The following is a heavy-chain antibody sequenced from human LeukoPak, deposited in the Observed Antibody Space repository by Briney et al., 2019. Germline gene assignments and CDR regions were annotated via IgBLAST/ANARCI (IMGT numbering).Heavy chain of an antibody. CDR2: INPSGGST. Sequence: ASARVSCKASGYTFTSYYMHWVRQAPGQGLEWMGIINPSGGSTSYAQKFQGRVTMTRDTSTSTVYMELSSLRSEDTAVYYCASTPESYYMDVWGKRTTVTVSS. V-gene: IGHV1-46*01. CDR3: ASTPESYYMDV. J-gene: IGHJ6*03. CDR1: GYTFTSYY.